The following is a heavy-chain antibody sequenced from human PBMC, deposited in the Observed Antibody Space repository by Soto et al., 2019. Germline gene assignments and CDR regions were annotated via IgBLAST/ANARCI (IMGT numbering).Heavy chain of an antibody. CDR1: GYAFSTYG. CDR3: ARGRYGDY. V-gene: IGHV1-18*01. D-gene: IGHD1-1*01. CDR2: ISAHNGNT. Sequence: QVHLVQSGAEVRKPGASLKVSCKGCGYAFSTYGITWVRQAAGQGLEWMGWISAHNGNTNYAQKLQGRVTVTRDTSTSTAYMELRSLRSDDTAVYYCARGRYGDYWGQGALVTISS. J-gene: IGHJ4*02.